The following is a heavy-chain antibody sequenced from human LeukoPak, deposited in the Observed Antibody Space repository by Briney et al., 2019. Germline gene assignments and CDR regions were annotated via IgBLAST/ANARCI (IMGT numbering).Heavy chain of an antibody. CDR2: ISGSGGST. CDR3: AKHEGAVAGYFDY. V-gene: IGHV3-23*01. J-gene: IGHJ4*02. D-gene: IGHD6-19*01. CDR1: GFTVSSNY. Sequence: GGSLRLSCAASGFTVSSNYMSWVRQAPGKGLEWVSAISGSGGSTYYADSVKGRFTISRDNSKNTLYLQMNSLRAEDTAVYYCAKHEGAVAGYFDYWGQGTLVTVSS.